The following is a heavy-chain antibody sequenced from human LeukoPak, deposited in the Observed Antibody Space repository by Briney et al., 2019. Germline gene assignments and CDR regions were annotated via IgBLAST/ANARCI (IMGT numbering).Heavy chain of an antibody. J-gene: IGHJ4*02. Sequence: PGGSLRLSCAASGFIFSSYAMHWDRQAPGKGLEWVAVISYDGSNKYCADSVKGRFTISRDNSKSTLYLQMNSLRAEDTAVYYCAKVSDNFQFDYWGQGTLVTVSS. V-gene: IGHV3-30*18. CDR2: ISYDGSNK. D-gene: IGHD1-1*01. CDR1: GFIFSSYA. CDR3: AKVSDNFQFDY.